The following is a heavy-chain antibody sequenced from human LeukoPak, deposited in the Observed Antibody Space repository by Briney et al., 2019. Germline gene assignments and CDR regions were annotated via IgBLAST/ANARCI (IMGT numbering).Heavy chain of an antibody. Sequence: GGSLRLSCAASGFTFSSYAMSWVRQAPGKGLEWVSTISGSGGSTYYADSVKGRFTISRDSSKNTLYLQMNSLRAEDTAVYYCARELTIFPSGDAFDIWGQGTMVTVSS. CDR3: ARELTIFPSGDAFDI. D-gene: IGHD3-9*01. V-gene: IGHV3-23*01. CDR1: GFTFSSYA. J-gene: IGHJ3*02. CDR2: ISGSGGST.